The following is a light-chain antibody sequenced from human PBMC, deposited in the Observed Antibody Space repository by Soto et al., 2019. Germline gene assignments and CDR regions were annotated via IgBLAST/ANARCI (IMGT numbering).Light chain of an antibody. Sequence: EIVMTQSPATLSVSPGERATLSCRASQSVSSNLAWYQQKPGQPPRLLIYGASTRATGVPARFSGSASGTEFTLTISSLQSEDFAVYYCQHYNNWPPWTFGQGTKVEIK. J-gene: IGKJ1*01. CDR3: QHYNNWPPWT. V-gene: IGKV3-15*01. CDR2: GAS. CDR1: QSVSSN.